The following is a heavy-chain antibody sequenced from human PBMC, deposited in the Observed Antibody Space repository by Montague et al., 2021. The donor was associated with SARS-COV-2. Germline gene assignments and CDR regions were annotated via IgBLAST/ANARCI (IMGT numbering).Heavy chain of an antibody. J-gene: IGHJ6*02. Sequence: SLRLSCAASGFTFSSYDMHWVRQATGKGLEWVSATGTAGDTYYPGSVKGRFTISRENAKNSLYLQMNSLRAGDTAVYYCARGETYYYGSGSYFNLRYYYGMDVWGQGTTVTVSS. V-gene: IGHV3-13*04. CDR2: TGTAGDT. CDR1: GFTFSSYD. CDR3: ARGETYYYGSGSYFNLRYYYGMDV. D-gene: IGHD3-10*01.